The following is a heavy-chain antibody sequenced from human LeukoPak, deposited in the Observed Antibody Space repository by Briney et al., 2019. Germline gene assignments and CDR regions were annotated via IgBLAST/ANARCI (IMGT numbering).Heavy chain of an antibody. D-gene: IGHD3-10*01. Sequence: SSETLSLTCAVYGGSFSGYYWSWIRQPPGKGLEWIGEINHSGSTNYNPSLKSRVTISVDTSKNQFSLKLSSVTAADTAVYYCARGGVLLLKFDPWGQGTLVTVSS. CDR1: GGSFSGYY. CDR2: INHSGST. V-gene: IGHV4-34*01. J-gene: IGHJ5*02. CDR3: ARGGVLLLKFDP.